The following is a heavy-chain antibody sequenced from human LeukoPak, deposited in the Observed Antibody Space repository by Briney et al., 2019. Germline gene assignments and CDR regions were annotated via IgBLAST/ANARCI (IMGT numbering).Heavy chain of an antibody. CDR3: ARHRDGSSCFDP. D-gene: IGHD6-6*01. CDR1: GGSISSSSYY. CDR2: IYYSGST. Sequence: PSETLFLTCTVSGGSISSSSYYWGWIRQPPGKGLEWIGSIYYSGSTYYNPSLKSRVTISVDTSKNQFSLKLSSVTAADTAVFYCARHRDGSSCFDPWGQGTLVTVSS. V-gene: IGHV4-39*01. J-gene: IGHJ5*02.